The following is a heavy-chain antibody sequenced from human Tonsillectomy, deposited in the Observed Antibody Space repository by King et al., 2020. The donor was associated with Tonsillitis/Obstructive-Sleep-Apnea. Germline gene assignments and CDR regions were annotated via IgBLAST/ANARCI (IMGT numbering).Heavy chain of an antibody. Sequence: QLVQSGGGLVQPGRSLRLSCATSGFTFDDYAMHWVRLTPGKGLEWVSGISWNSVSIEYADSVKGRSTISRDNAKNSLYLQMNSLRPEDTALYYCAKGTPAEGEDWFDPWGQGTLVTVSA. CDR1: GFTFDDYA. CDR2: ISWNSVSI. V-gene: IGHV3-9*01. D-gene: IGHD6-13*01. J-gene: IGHJ5*02. CDR3: AKGTPAEGEDWFDP.